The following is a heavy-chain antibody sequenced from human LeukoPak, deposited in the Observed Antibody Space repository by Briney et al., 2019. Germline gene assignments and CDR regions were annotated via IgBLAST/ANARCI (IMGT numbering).Heavy chain of an antibody. CDR3: ARVMVRVYYFDC. CDR1: GGSISNGAYY. Sequence: SETLSLTCTVSGGSISNGAYYWGWIRQHPGKGLEWIGYIYYSGGTYYNPSLKSRVTISVDTSKNQFSLKLSSATAADTAVYYCARVMVRVYYFDCWGQGTLVTVSS. D-gene: IGHD3-10*01. J-gene: IGHJ4*02. V-gene: IGHV4-31*03. CDR2: IYYSGGT.